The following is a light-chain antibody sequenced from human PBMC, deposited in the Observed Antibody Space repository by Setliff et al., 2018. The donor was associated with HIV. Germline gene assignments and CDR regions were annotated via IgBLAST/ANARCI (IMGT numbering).Light chain of an antibody. CDR2: LNSNGSH. J-gene: IGLJ1*01. Sequence: QPVLTQSPSAPASLGASVKLTCTLSSGHSSYDIAWHQQQPEKGPRFLMSLNSNGSHTKGDGIPDRFSGSSSGAERYLTISSLQSEDEADYYCQTWGTGIHYVFGTGTKV. CDR1: SGHSSYD. V-gene: IGLV4-69*01. CDR3: QTWGTGIHYV.